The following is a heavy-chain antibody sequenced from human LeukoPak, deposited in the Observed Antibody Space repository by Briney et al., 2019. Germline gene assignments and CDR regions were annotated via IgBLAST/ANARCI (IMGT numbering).Heavy chain of an antibody. J-gene: IGHJ5*02. D-gene: IGHD3-10*01. CDR1: GGSISNNNYY. Sequence: PSETLSLTCTVSGGSISNNNYYWAWIRQPPGKGLECIGSIYYSGSTHHNPSLKSRVTISVDTSENQFSLKLSSVTATDTAVYYCARSLLSAGSGSYGFDPWGQGTLVTVSS. V-gene: IGHV4-39*07. CDR3: ARSLLSAGSGSYGFDP. CDR2: IYYSGST.